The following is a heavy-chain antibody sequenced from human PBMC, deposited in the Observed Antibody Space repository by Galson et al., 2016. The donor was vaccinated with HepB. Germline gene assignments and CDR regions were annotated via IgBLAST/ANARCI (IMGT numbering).Heavy chain of an antibody. V-gene: IGHV3-30*03. CDR2: TSHDEKNK. J-gene: IGHJ4*02. CDR3: ARDSFGSIDY. Sequence: SLRLSCAASGFTFSAYGMHWVRQAPGKGLQWVAVTSHDEKNKHYADSVKGRFTISKDNSKNTLYLQMNSLGGEDTAVYYCARDSFGSIDYWGQGTLVTVSS. D-gene: IGHD2-2*01. CDR1: GFTFSAYG.